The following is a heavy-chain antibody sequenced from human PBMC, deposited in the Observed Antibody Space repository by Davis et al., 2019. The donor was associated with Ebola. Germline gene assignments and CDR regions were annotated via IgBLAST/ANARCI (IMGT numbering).Heavy chain of an antibody. D-gene: IGHD2-2*01. J-gene: IGHJ4*02. V-gene: IGHV1-18*01. CDR1: GYTFTSYG. CDR3: ASSPSYCSSTSCYVGDY. Sequence: AASVKVSCKASGYTFTSYGISWVRQAPGQGLEWMGWISAYNGNTNYAQKFQGRVTITADESTSTAYMELSSLRSEDTAVYYCASSPSYCSSTSCYVGDYWGQGTLVTVSS. CDR2: ISAYNGNT.